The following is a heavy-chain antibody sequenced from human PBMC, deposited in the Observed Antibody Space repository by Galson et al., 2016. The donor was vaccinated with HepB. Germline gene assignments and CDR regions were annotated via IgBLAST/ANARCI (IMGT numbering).Heavy chain of an antibody. CDR3: ARDNNYYNGMDV. CDR1: GFTVSSNY. D-gene: IGHD2/OR15-2a*01. J-gene: IGHJ6*02. CDR2: IYSGGSP. V-gene: IGHV3-53*01. Sequence: SLRLSCAASGFTVSSNYMTWVRQAPGKGPEWVSVIYSGGSPYYADSVKGRFIISRDNSKNTLYLQMNSLRAEDTAVYYCARDNNYYNGMDVWGQGTTVTVSS.